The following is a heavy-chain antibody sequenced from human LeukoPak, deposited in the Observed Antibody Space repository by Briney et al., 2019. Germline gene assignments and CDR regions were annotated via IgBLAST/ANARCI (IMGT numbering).Heavy chain of an antibody. Sequence: GGSLRLSCAASGFTFSSYSMSWVRQAPGKGLEWVSAISGSGGSTYYADSVKGRFTISRDNSKNTLYLQMNSLRADDTAVYYCAKDQGYSYTSIDYWGRGTLVTVSS. CDR3: AKDQGYSYTSIDY. CDR1: GFTFSSYS. D-gene: IGHD5-18*01. CDR2: ISGSGGST. J-gene: IGHJ4*02. V-gene: IGHV3-23*01.